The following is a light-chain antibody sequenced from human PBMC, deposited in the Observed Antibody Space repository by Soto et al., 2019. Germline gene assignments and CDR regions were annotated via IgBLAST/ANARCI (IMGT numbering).Light chain of an antibody. Sequence: QSVLTQPASVSGSPGQSITISCTGTSSEVGGYNYVSWYQQHPGKAPKLLIFEVTSRPSWVSDRFSGSKSTNTASLTISQLQPDEQADYYCSSYEARSNHVFGTGTKVTVL. CDR2: EVT. V-gene: IGLV2-14*01. CDR1: SSEVGGYNY. J-gene: IGLJ1*01. CDR3: SSYEARSNHV.